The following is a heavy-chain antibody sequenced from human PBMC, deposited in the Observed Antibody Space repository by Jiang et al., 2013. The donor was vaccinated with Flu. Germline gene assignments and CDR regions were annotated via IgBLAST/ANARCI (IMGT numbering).Heavy chain of an antibody. J-gene: IGHJ4*02. D-gene: IGHD6-13*01. CDR2: TYYRSKWYN. Sequence: RTYYRSKWYNDYAVSVKSRITINPDTSKNQFSLQLNSVTPEDTAVYYCARGGKAAGTLDYWGQGTLVTVSS. V-gene: IGHV6-1*01. CDR3: ARGGKAAGTLDY.